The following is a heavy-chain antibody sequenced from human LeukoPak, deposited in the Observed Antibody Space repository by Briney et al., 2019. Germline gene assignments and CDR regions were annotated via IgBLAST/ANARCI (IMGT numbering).Heavy chain of an antibody. D-gene: IGHD5-24*01. V-gene: IGHV3-21*01. Sequence: GGSLRLSCVASGFSFSNYSMNWVRQAPGKGLEWVSSISTSISYIYCVDSVKGRFTISRDNAKNSLYLQMNSLRAEDTAVYYCARVEMATSLDYWGQGTLVTVSS. CDR2: ISTSISYI. J-gene: IGHJ4*02. CDR3: ARVEMATSLDY. CDR1: GFSFSNYS.